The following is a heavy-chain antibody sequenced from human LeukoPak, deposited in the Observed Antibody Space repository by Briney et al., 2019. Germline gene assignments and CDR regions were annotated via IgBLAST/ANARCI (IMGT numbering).Heavy chain of an antibody. D-gene: IGHD5-12*01. CDR3: ARRGGYRWFDP. Sequence: SETLSLTCSVSGGSISSSSYYSGWIRQPPGKGLEWIGSIYYSGSTYYNPSLKSRVTISVDTSKKQFSLKLSSVTVADTAVYYCARRGGYRWFDPWGQGTLVTVSS. V-gene: IGHV4-39*01. CDR1: GGSISSSSYY. J-gene: IGHJ5*02. CDR2: IYYSGST.